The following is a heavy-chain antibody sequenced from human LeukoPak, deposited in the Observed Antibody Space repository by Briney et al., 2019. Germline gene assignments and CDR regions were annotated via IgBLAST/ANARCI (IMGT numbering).Heavy chain of an antibody. CDR3: AKDNIRITIFGHFYGMDV. CDR2: ITGSGGTT. CDR1: GFTFSSYG. D-gene: IGHD3-9*01. V-gene: IGHV3-23*01. Sequence: GGSLRLSCAASGFTFSSYGMSWVRQAPGKGPQWVSAITGSGGTTYYADSVKGRFTISRDNSKNTLYLQMNSLRAEDTAVYYCAKDNIRITIFGHFYGMDVWGQGTTVTVSS. J-gene: IGHJ6*02.